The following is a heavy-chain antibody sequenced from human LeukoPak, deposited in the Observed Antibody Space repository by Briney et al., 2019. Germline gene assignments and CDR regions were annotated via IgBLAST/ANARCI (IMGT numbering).Heavy chain of an antibody. CDR1: GFTFSSYS. CDR2: ISSSSSYI. J-gene: IGHJ3*02. CDR3: ARGATPSPHDASDI. Sequence: GGSLRLSCAASGFTFSSYSTNWVRQAPGKGLEWVSSISSSSSYIYYADSVKGRFTISRDNAKNSLYLQMNSLRAEDTAVYYCARGATPSPHDASDIWGQGTMVTVSS. D-gene: IGHD2-2*02. V-gene: IGHV3-21*01.